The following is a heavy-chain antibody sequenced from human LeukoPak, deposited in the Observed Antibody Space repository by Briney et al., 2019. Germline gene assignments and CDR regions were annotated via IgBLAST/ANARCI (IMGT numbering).Heavy chain of an antibody. CDR3: TGDGGYSGFDFDY. CDR2: MTASGVT. D-gene: IGHD5-12*01. CDR1: GFSFNFHS. V-gene: IGHV3-21*01. J-gene: IGHJ4*02. Sequence: SGGSLRLSCAASGFSFNFHSMNWVRQAPGKGLEWISYMTASGVTMYAESVYGRFTISRDNDKKSVYLQMISLRVEDTAVYFCTGDGGYSGFDFDYWGQGVLVTVSS.